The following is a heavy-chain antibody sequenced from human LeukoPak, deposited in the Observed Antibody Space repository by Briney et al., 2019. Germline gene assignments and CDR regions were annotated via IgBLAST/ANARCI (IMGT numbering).Heavy chain of an antibody. CDR3: ARDLVVTHYYYGMDV. CDR1: GFTVSSNY. J-gene: IGHJ6*02. Sequence: SGGSLRLSCAASGFTVSSNYMSWVRQAPGKGLEWVSVIYSGGSTYYADSVKGRFTISRDNSKNTLYLQMNSLRAEDTAVYYCARDLVVTHYYYGMDVWGQGTTVTVSS. CDR2: IYSGGST. D-gene: IGHD4-23*01. V-gene: IGHV3-53*01.